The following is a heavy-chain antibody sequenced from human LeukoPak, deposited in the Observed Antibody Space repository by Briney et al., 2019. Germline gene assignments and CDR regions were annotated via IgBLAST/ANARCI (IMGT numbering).Heavy chain of an antibody. CDR3: ASGSSWANDAFDI. V-gene: IGHV4-38-2*02. D-gene: IGHD6-13*01. Sequence: SETLSLTCTVSGYSISSGYYWVWIRQPPGKGLEWIGSIYHSGSTYYNPSLKSRVTISADTSKNQFSLKLSSVTAADTAVYYCASGSSWANDAFDIWGQGTMVTVSS. J-gene: IGHJ3*02. CDR2: IYHSGST. CDR1: GYSISSGYY.